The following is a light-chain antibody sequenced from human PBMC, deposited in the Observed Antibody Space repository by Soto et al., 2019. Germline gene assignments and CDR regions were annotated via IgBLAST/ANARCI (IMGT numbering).Light chain of an antibody. J-gene: IGLJ1*01. Sequence: QSALAQPASVSGSPGQSITISCTGTSSDFGSYNLVSWYQQHPGTAPKLMIYEAFKRPSGVSNRFSGSKSGDTASLTISGLQAEDEADYNCCSYAGSTTLYVFGTGTKVTVL. CDR3: CSYAGSTTLYV. CDR2: EAF. CDR1: SSDFGSYNL. V-gene: IGLV2-23*01.